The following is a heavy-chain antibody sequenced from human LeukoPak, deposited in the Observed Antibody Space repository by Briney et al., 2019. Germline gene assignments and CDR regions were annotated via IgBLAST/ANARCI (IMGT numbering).Heavy chain of an antibody. V-gene: IGHV4-4*07. Sequence: SETLSLTCTFSGGSISSYYWSWIRQPAGKGLEWVGRIYTSGSTNYNPSLKSRVTMSVDTSKNQFSLKLSSVTAADTAVYYCARDIHMVRGVIYYYYYMDVWGKGTTVTVSS. CDR2: IYTSGST. J-gene: IGHJ6*03. CDR3: ARDIHMVRGVIYYYYYMDV. CDR1: GGSISSYY. D-gene: IGHD3-10*01.